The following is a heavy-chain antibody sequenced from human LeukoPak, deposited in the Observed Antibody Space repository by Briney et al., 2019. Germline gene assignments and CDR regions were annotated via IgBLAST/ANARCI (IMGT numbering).Heavy chain of an antibody. Sequence: SGGSLRLSCAASGFTFSSYAMSWVRQAPGKGLEWVSTMSGSGGSIYYTDAVKVRCTISRDNSKSTLYLQMNTLRAEDTAVYYCAKDPVNWGQDSGTFDIWGQGTMVTVSS. CDR1: GFTFSSYA. CDR3: AKDPVNWGQDSGTFDI. CDR2: MSGSGGSI. J-gene: IGHJ3*02. D-gene: IGHD3-16*01. V-gene: IGHV3-23*01.